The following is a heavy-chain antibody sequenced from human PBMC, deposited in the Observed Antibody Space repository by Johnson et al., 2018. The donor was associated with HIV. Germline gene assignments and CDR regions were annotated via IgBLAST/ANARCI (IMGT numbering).Heavy chain of an antibody. D-gene: IGHD3-22*01. CDR2: ISSSGSTI. Sequence: QVQLVESGGGVVQPGRSLRASCAASGFGFSDYYMSWIRQAPGKGLEWVSYISSSGSTIYYADSVKGRFTISRDNAKNSLYLQMNSLRAEDTAVYYCAKRSYYYDSSGPPADAFDIWGQGTMVTVSS. CDR1: GFGFSDYY. V-gene: IGHV3-11*04. J-gene: IGHJ3*02. CDR3: AKRSYYYDSSGPPADAFDI.